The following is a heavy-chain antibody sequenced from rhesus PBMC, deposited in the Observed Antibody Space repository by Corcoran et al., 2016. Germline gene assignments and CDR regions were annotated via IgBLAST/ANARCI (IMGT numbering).Heavy chain of an antibody. Sequence: QVQLVQSGAEVKKPGTSVKLSCKASGYTFTSYYINWVRQATGQGLEWMGWINPSNGNTGYAQKCQGSVTMTRDTSTTTAYMELNSLVSEDTAVYYCARDGFTPGSDFDYWGQGVLVTVSS. CDR3: ARDGFTPGSDFDY. D-gene: IGHD2-21*01. V-gene: IGHV1-200*01. J-gene: IGHJ4*01. CDR1: GYTFTSYY. CDR2: INPSNGNT.